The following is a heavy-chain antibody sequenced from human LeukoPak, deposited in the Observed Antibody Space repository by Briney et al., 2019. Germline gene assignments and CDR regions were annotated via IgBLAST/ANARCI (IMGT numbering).Heavy chain of an antibody. CDR2: ISFDGSDE. J-gene: IGHJ5*02. V-gene: IGHV3-30*04. CDR3: VKADSGYYR. CDR1: GFTFRRYA. Sequence: GGSLRLSCAASGFTFRRYAMHWVRQAPGKGLEWVAVISFDGSDEFYADSVKGRFTIFRDNFKNTLYLQLNSLVAEDTAIYYCVKADSGYYRWGQGTLVTVSS. D-gene: IGHD3-22*01.